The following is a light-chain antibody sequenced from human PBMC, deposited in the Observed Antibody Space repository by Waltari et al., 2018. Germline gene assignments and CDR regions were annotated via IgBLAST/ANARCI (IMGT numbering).Light chain of an antibody. CDR1: SSNVGNNY. CDR2: KND. CDR3: ATWDDSLNSWV. V-gene: IGLV1-47*01. J-gene: IGLJ3*02. Sequence: QPVLTLPPSASGTPGQVVSFSCSGSSSNVGNNYVYWYQQLPGTAPKLLIYKNDQRPSGVRYRWLCSKSGTSAALVISGLRAEDEGHYTCATWDDSLNSWVFGRGTKLTIL.